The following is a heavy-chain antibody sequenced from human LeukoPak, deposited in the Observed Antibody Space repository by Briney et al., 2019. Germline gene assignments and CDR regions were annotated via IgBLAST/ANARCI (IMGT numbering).Heavy chain of an antibody. J-gene: IGHJ5*02. CDR2: MNPNNGNT. CDR3: VRDGEGVAISVNYWFDP. D-gene: IGHD3-10*01. CDR1: GFTFTSYD. V-gene: IGHV1-8*01. Sequence: ASVKVSCKASGFTFTSYDINWVRQASGQGLEWMGWMNPNNGNTGYAQKFQGRVTMTRDTSISTAYMELRGLRSEDTAVYYCVRDGEGVAISVNYWFDPWGQGTLVTVSS.